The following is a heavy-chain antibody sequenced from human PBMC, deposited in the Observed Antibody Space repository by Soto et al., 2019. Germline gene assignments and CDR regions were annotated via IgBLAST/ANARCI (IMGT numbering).Heavy chain of an antibody. CDR2: TYCRSKWYN. J-gene: IGHJ6*02. CDR3: AREPDTMGIAARPTHYYYGMDV. D-gene: IGHD6-6*01. CDR1: GYSVSSNSAA. V-gene: IGHV6-1*01. Sequence: SHTLSLTCAISGYSVSSNSAALNWIRQSPSRGLEWLGRTYCRSKWYNDYAVSVKSRITINPDTSKNQFSLQLNSVTPEDTAVYYCAREPDTMGIAARPTHYYYGMDVWGQGTTVTVPS.